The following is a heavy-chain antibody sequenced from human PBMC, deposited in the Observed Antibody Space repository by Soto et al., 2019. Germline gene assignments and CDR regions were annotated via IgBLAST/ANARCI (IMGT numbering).Heavy chain of an antibody. V-gene: IGHV3-30-3*01. CDR3: ARVEMATIWFFDY. CDR2: MSYDEGRK. J-gene: IGHJ4*02. Sequence: VQLVESGGGVVQPGRSLRLSCAASGFTVSNYGMHWVRQAPGKGLEWVAVMSYDEGRKYYADSVKGRFTISRDNSKNTLYLQMDSLTSEDMAMYYCARVEMATIWFFDYWGQGTLVTVSA. D-gene: IGHD3-10*01. CDR1: GFTVSNYG.